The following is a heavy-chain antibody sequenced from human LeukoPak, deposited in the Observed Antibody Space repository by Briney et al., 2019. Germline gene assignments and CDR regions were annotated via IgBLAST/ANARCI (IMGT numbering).Heavy chain of an antibody. CDR3: AREESVPAAIPSEYYYYYMDV. V-gene: IGHV1-69*05. Sequence: SVKVSCKASGGTFSSYAISWVRQSPGQGLEWMGGVIPIFGTANYAQKFQGRVTITTDESTSTAYMELSSLRSEDTAVYYCAREESVPAAIPSEYYYYYMDVWGKGTTVTVSS. CDR1: GGTFSSYA. CDR2: VIPIFGTA. J-gene: IGHJ6*03. D-gene: IGHD2-2*02.